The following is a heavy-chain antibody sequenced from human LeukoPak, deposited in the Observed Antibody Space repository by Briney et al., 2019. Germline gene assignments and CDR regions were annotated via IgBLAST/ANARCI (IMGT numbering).Heavy chain of an antibody. J-gene: IGHJ4*02. CDR3: ARVRRYDSSGYYSY. V-gene: IGHV1-2*02. D-gene: IGHD3-22*01. CDR2: INPNSGGT. Sequence: ASVKVSCKASGYTFTGYYMHWVRQAPGQGLEWMGWINPNSGGTNYAQKFQGRVTMTGDTSISTAYMELSRLRSDDTAVYYCARVRRYDSSGYYSYWGQGTLVTVSS. CDR1: GYTFTGYY.